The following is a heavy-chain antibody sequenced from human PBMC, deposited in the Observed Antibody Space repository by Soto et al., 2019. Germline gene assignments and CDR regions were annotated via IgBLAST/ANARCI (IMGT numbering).Heavy chain of an antibody. Sequence: GGSLRLSCASSGFTFINYAMHWVRQAPGKGLEWVALTSYDGNNEYYTDSVKGRFTISRDNSKNTLFLQMNSPRPEDTAVYYCAKDKGVFNWATSYFDYWGQGALVTV. CDR2: TSYDGNNE. CDR3: AKDKGVFNWATSYFDY. V-gene: IGHV3-30*18. CDR1: GFTFINYA. D-gene: IGHD1-1*01. J-gene: IGHJ4*02.